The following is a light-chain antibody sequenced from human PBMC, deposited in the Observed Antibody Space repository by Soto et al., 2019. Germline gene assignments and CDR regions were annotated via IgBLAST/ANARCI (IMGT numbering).Light chain of an antibody. CDR3: QQYYTAPLYT. V-gene: IGKV1-8*01. CDR1: QGISSY. CDR2: KAS. J-gene: IGKJ5*01. Sequence: AIRMTQSPSSFSASTGDRVTITCRASQGISSYLAWYQQKPGKAPKLLIYKASTLKSGVPSRFSGSGSGTDFTLTISSLQAEDVAVYYCQQYYTAPLYTFGQGTRLETK.